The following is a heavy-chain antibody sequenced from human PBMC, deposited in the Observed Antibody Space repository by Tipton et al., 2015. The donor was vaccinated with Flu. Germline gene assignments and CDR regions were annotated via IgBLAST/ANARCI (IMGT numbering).Heavy chain of an antibody. CDR2: IIPIFGTK. CDR1: GGTFNSFA. V-gene: IGHV1-69*01. Sequence: QVQLVQSGAEVKKAGSSVKVSCKASGGTFNSFAVSWVRQAPGQGLEWMGGIIPIFGTKDYAPKFQGRVTVTADESTRTAYMELSSLRSEDTAIYYCASAATVTTRGHYYYGMDVWGQGTTVIVSS. CDR3: ASAATVTTRGHYYYGMDV. D-gene: IGHD4-17*01. J-gene: IGHJ6*02.